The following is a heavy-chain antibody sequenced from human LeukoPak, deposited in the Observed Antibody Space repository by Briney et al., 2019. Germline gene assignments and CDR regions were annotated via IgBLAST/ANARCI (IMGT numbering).Heavy chain of an antibody. V-gene: IGHV1-18*01. Sequence: GASVTVSCKASGYTFTSYGISWVRQAPGQGLEWVGWISAYNGNTNYAQKLQGRVTMTTDTSTSTAYMELRSLRSDDTAVYYCARTRPPAGDFDYWGQGILVTVSS. J-gene: IGHJ4*02. CDR1: GYTFTSYG. CDR2: ISAYNGNT. D-gene: IGHD2-2*01. CDR3: ARTRPPAGDFDY.